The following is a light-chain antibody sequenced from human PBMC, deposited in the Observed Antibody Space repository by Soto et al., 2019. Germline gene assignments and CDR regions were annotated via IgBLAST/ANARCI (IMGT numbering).Light chain of an antibody. CDR2: EVT. CDR3: SSYTSSSTRV. J-gene: IGLJ3*02. V-gene: IGLV2-14*01. Sequence: QSALTQPASVSGSPGQSITISCTGTSSDVGRYNYVSWYQHHPGKAPKLMIYEVTNRPSGVSIRFSGSKSGYAASLTISGLQAEDEADYYCSSYTSSSTRVFGGGTKLTVL. CDR1: SSDVGRYNY.